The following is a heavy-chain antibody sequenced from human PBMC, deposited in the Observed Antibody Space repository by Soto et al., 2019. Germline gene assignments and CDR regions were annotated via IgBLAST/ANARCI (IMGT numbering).Heavy chain of an antibody. Sequence: GGSLRLSCAASGFTFSSYSMNWVRQAPGKGLEWVSYISSSTSYTYYGDSVKGRFTISRDNAKNSLYLQMNSLRAEDTAVYYCARDKQGYYDFWSGYIGFDYMDVWGKGTTVTVSS. CDR2: ISSSTSYT. J-gene: IGHJ6*03. V-gene: IGHV3-21*01. D-gene: IGHD3-3*01. CDR1: GFTFSSYS. CDR3: ARDKQGYYDFWSGYIGFDYMDV.